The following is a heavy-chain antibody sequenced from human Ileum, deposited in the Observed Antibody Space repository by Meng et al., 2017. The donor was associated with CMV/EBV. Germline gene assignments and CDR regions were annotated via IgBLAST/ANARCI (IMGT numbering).Heavy chain of an antibody. CDR2: IIPLFGTT. Sequence: QVQLVQSGAEVKKPGSSVKVSCQVSGDTFSYFGISWVRQAPGQGLEWMGGIIPLFGTTDYAPKLQGRVTITADESTRTAYMQLNSLRSEDTAVYYCARDSAPSDSSGWYYYFDYWGQGTLVTVSS. D-gene: IGHD6-19*01. CDR1: GDTFSYFG. V-gene: IGHV1-69*12. J-gene: IGHJ4*02. CDR3: ARDSAPSDSSGWYYYFDY.